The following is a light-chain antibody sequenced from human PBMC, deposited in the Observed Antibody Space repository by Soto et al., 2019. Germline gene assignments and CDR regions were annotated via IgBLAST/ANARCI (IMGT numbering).Light chain of an antibody. V-gene: IGKV1-5*03. CDR1: QSISSW. J-gene: IGKJ1*01. Sequence: VQITQSPSTLSASVGDRVTITCRASQSISSWLAWYQQKPGKAPKLLIYKASSLESGVPSRFSGSGSGTEFTLTISSLQPDDFATYYCQQYTSHPWTLGQGTKVDI. CDR2: KAS. CDR3: QQYTSHPWT.